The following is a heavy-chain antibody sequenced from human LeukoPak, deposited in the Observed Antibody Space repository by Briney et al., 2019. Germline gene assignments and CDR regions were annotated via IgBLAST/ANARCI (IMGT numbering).Heavy chain of an antibody. CDR2: IYHSGST. CDR1: GYSISSGYY. CDR3: ATGSYSSGWYRVVYYFDY. D-gene: IGHD6-19*01. Sequence: SETLSLTCAVSGYSISSGYYWGWIRQPPGKGLEWISNIYHSGSTYYNPSLKSRVTISVDTSKNQFSLKVYSVTAADTAMYYCATGSYSSGWYRVVYYFDYWGQGILVTVSS. V-gene: IGHV4-38-2*01. J-gene: IGHJ4*02.